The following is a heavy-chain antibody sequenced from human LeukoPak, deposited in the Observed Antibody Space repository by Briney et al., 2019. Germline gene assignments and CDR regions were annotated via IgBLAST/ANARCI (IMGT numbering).Heavy chain of an antibody. D-gene: IGHD3-10*01. CDR2: INSDGRTT. J-gene: IGHJ4*02. V-gene: IGHV3-74*01. CDR3: GRGMRDYYGLDY. CDR1: GFTFDDYA. Sequence: GGSLRLSCAASGFTFDDYAMHWVRQVPGKGLVWVSHINSDGRTTDYADSVRGRFTISRDNAKNTLYLQMNRLTVEDTAVYYCGRGMRDYYGLDYWGQGILVTVSS.